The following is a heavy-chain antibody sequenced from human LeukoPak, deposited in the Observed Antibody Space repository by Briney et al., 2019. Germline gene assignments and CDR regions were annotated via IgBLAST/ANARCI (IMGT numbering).Heavy chain of an antibody. V-gene: IGHV1-18*01. CDR3: ARLVDQGGQLLVTNWFDP. Sequence: PLASVKVSCKASGYTFTSYGISWVRQAPGQGLEWMGWISAYNGNTNYAQKLQVRVTMTTDTSTSTAYMELRSLRSDDTAVYYCARLVDQGGQLLVTNWFDPWGQGTLVTVSS. D-gene: IGHD2-2*01. J-gene: IGHJ5*02. CDR2: ISAYNGNT. CDR1: GYTFTSYG.